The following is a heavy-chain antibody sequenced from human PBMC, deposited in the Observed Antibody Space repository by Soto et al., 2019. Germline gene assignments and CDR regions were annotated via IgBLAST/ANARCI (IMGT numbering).Heavy chain of an antibody. Sequence: GGSLRLSCAASGFTFSSYAMSWVRQAPGKGLEWVSAISGSGGSTYYADSVKGRFTISRDNSKNTLYLQMNSLRAEDTAVYYCAKDVGLWYSSVFEDKNWFDPWGQGTLVTVSS. J-gene: IGHJ5*02. D-gene: IGHD6-25*01. CDR1: GFTFSSYA. CDR3: AKDVGLWYSSVFEDKNWFDP. V-gene: IGHV3-23*01. CDR2: ISGSGGST.